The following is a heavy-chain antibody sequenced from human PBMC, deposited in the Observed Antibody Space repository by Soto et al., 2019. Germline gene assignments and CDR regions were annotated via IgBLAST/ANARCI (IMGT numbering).Heavy chain of an antibody. D-gene: IGHD1-26*01. CDR3: ARDQVVGTNNWYFAL. V-gene: IGHV3-7*03. J-gene: IGHJ2*01. Sequence: EVQLVESGGGLGQPGGSLRLSCVAPGFTFSNYWMTWVRQAPGKGLEWVANTKQDGSEKYYVDSVKGRFTISRDNAKNSLYLQMNTLRAEDTAVYYCARDQVVGTNNWYFALWGRGTLVTVSS. CDR1: GFTFSNYW. CDR2: TKQDGSEK.